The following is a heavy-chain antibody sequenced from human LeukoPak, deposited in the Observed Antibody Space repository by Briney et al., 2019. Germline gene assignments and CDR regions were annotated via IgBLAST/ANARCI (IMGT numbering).Heavy chain of an antibody. V-gene: IGHV3-7*03. CDR2: IKPDGSEK. Sequence: GGSLRLSCAASGFTFSSSWMSWVRQAPGKGLEWVANIKPDGSEKYYVDSVKSRFTLSRDNAKNSLYLQMNSLRAEDTAVYYCARVGRLQYGDYVAFDYWGQGALVTVSS. J-gene: IGHJ4*02. D-gene: IGHD4-17*01. CDR1: GFTFSSSW. CDR3: ARVGRLQYGDYVAFDY.